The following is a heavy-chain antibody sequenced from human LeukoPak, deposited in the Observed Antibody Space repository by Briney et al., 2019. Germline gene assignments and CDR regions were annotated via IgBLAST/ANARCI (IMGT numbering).Heavy chain of an antibody. CDR2: IYYSGST. CDR1: GGSISSSSYY. CDR3: ARHGRTDWLLYWLDY. Sequence: SETLSLTCTVSGGSISSSSYYWGWIRQPPGKGLEWIGSIYYSGSTYYNPSLKSRVTISVDTSKNQFSLKLSSVTAADTAVYYCARHGRTDWLLYWLDYWGQGTLVTVSS. D-gene: IGHD3-9*01. V-gene: IGHV4-39*01. J-gene: IGHJ4*02.